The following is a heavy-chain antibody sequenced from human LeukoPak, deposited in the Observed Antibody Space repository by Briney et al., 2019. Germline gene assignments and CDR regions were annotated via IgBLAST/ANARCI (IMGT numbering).Heavy chain of an antibody. Sequence: SGPTLVKPTQTLTLTCTFSGFSLSTSGVGVGWIRQPPGKALEWPALIYWDDDKRYSPSLKSRLTITKDTSKNQVVLTMTNMNPVDTATYYCAHLRFLEWLFGYWGQGTLVTVSS. V-gene: IGHV2-5*02. J-gene: IGHJ4*02. D-gene: IGHD3-3*01. CDR3: AHLRFLEWLFGY. CDR1: GFSLSTSGVG. CDR2: IYWDDDK.